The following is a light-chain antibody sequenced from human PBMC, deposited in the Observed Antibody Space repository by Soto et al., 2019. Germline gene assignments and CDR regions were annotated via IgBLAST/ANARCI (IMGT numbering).Light chain of an antibody. Sequence: EIVLTQSPATLSLSPGERATVSWRASQSVSSYLAWYQQKPGQAPRLLIYDASNRATGIPARFSGSGSGTDFTLTISSLEPEDFAVYYCQQRSNWPPAFGQGTRLE. CDR2: DAS. CDR3: QQRSNWPPA. J-gene: IGKJ5*01. CDR1: QSVSSY. V-gene: IGKV3-11*01.